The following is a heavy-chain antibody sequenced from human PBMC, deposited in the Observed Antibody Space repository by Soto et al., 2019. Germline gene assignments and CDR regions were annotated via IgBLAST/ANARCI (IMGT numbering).Heavy chain of an antibody. J-gene: IGHJ5*02. D-gene: IGHD6-13*01. CDR3: TRDASRDSSARGWFDP. CDR1: GFTFRSFT. CDR2: ISSNSAYI. V-gene: IGHV3-21*01. Sequence: NPGGSLRLSCAASGFTFRSFTMNWVRQAPGKGLEWVSTISSNSAYIYYTDALRGRFTISRDNAKNSLHLQMNSLSAEDTAVYYCTRDASRDSSARGWFDPWGPGTLVTVSS.